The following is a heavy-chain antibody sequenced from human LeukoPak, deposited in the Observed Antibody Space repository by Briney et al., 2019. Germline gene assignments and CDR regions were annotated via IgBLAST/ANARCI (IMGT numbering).Heavy chain of an antibody. V-gene: IGHV4-61*02. Sequence: SETLSLTCTVSGGSISSCSYYWSWIRQPAGKGLEWIGRIYTSGSTNYNPSLKRRVTISVDTSKNQFSLKLSPVTAADPAVYYCARGWEYSSAQPWGQGTLVTVSS. CDR1: GGSISSCSYY. CDR3: ARGWEYSSAQP. D-gene: IGHD3-22*01. J-gene: IGHJ5*02. CDR2: IYTSGST.